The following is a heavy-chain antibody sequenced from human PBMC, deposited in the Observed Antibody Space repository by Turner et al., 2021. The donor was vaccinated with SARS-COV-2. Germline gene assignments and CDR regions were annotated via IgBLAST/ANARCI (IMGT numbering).Heavy chain of an antibody. V-gene: IGHV3-66*03. J-gene: IGHJ6*02. Sequence: EVQLVESGGGLIQPGGSLRLSCAASGVTVSSNYMSWVRQAPGKGLEWVSVIYSGGSTYYADSVKGRFTISRDNSKNTLYLQMNSLRAEDTAVYYCARDHWGNVVVVTANHYYYGMDVWGQGTTVTVSS. CDR3: ARDHWGNVVVVTANHYYYGMDV. D-gene: IGHD2-21*02. CDR2: IYSGGST. CDR1: GVTVSSNY.